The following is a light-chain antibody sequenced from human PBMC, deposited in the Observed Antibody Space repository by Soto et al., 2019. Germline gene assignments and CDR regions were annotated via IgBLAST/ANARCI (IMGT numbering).Light chain of an antibody. V-gene: IGKV3-20*01. CDR3: HQYDTSPWT. CDR1: QSVSSSF. Sequence: EIVLTQSPGTLSLSPGERATLSCRASQSVSSSFLAWYQQKPGQAPRLLIYGASSRATGIPARFSGSGSGIDVSLTISRLEPEDFAVYYCHQYDTSPWTFGQGTKVEIK. CDR2: GAS. J-gene: IGKJ1*01.